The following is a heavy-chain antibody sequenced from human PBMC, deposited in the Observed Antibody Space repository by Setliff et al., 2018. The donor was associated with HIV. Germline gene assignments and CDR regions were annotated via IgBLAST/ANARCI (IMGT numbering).Heavy chain of an antibody. CDR1: GGSFSGSF. V-gene: IGHV4-34*01. CDR3: VRRAGRHRLLRSGVAGTLDS. J-gene: IGHJ4*02. D-gene: IGHD6-19*01. CDR2: INHSGET. Sequence: CAVYGGSFSGSFWSWIRQPPGKGLEWIGEINHSGETNYSPSLKSRVSMSVDTSKNQFSLKLSAVTSADTAVYYCVRRAGRHRLLRSGVAGTLDSWGQGTLVTVSS.